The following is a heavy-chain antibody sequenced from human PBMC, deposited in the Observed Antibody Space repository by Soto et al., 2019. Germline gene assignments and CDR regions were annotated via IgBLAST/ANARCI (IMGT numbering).Heavy chain of an antibody. CDR3: VKDIGIAVAGNYFDY. CDR2: IWYDGSNK. D-gene: IGHD6-19*01. J-gene: IGHJ4*02. V-gene: IGHV3-30*02. CDR1: GFSFSSYG. Sequence: GGSLRLSCAASGFSFSSYGMHWVRQAPGKGLEWVAIIWYDGSNKYYANSVKGRFTISRDNSKHTLYLQMSSLRAEDTAVYYCVKDIGIAVAGNYFDYWGQGTLVTVSS.